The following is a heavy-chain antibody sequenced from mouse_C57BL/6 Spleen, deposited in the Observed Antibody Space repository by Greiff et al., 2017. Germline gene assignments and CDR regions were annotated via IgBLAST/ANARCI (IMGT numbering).Heavy chain of an antibody. CDR1: GYTFTDYY. V-gene: IGHV1-26*01. CDR2: INPNNGGT. J-gene: IGHJ4*01. Sequence: VQLQQSGPELVKPGASVKISCKASGYTFTDYYMNWVKQSHGKSLEWIGDINPNNGGTSYNQKFKGKATLTVDKSSSTAYMELRSLTSEDSAVYYCARLNYGSENYAMDYWGQGTSVTVSS. D-gene: IGHD1-1*01. CDR3: ARLNYGSENYAMDY.